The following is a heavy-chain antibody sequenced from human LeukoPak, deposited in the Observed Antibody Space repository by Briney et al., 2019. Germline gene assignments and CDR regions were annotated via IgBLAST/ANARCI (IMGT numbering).Heavy chain of an antibody. Sequence: GGSLRLSCAASGFTFSSYAMHWVRQAPGKGLEWVAVISYDGSNKYYADSVKGRFTISRDNSKNTLYLQMNSLRAEDTAVYYCARDFSIAVAGPLDYWGQGTLVTVSS. D-gene: IGHD6-19*01. V-gene: IGHV3-30-3*01. CDR1: GFTFSSYA. J-gene: IGHJ4*02. CDR2: ISYDGSNK. CDR3: ARDFSIAVAGPLDY.